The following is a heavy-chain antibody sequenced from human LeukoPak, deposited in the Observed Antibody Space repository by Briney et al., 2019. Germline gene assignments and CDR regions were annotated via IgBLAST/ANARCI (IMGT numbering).Heavy chain of an antibody. V-gene: IGHV3-30*18. J-gene: IGHJ6*02. D-gene: IGHD3-22*01. CDR1: GFTFSSYG. CDR2: ISYDGSSK. Sequence: PGRSLRLSCAASGFTFSSYGMHWVRQAPGKGLEWVAVISYDGSSKYSADSVKGRFTISRDNSKNTLYLQMNSLRAEDTAVYYCAKALDSSGYYYDYYYGMDVWGQGTTVTVSS. CDR3: AKALDSSGYYYDYYYGMDV.